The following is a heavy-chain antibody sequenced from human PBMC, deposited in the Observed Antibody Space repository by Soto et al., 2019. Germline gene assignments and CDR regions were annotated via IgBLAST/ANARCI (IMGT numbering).Heavy chain of an antibody. CDR2: VYSSGNT. Sequence: SETLSLTCTVSVGSIGVYYCSWIRQPPAKILQLLVLVYSSGNTNYNPSLKSRLTMSVDTSNNQFSLKLRSVTAADTAMYYCARDRRGGTRPHYYDSSGYYNPFDRWGQGTLVTVSS. V-gene: IGHV4-4*07. J-gene: IGHJ4*02. CDR3: ARDRRGGTRPHYYDSSGYYNPFDR. CDR1: VGSIGVYY. D-gene: IGHD3-22*01.